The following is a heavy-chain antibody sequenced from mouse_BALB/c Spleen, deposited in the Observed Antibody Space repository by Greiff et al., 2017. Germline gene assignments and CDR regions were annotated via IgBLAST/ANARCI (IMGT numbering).Heavy chain of an antibody. V-gene: IGHV1-5*01. Sequence: VQLQQSGTVLARPGASVKMSCKASGYSFTSYWMHWVKQRPGQGLEWIGAIYPGNSDTSYNQKFKGKAKLTAVTSASTAYMELSSLTNEDSAVYYCARSSTMITTDAMDYWGQGTSVTVSS. CDR1: GYSFTSYW. CDR2: IYPGNSDT. D-gene: IGHD2-4*01. J-gene: IGHJ4*01. CDR3: ARSSTMITTDAMDY.